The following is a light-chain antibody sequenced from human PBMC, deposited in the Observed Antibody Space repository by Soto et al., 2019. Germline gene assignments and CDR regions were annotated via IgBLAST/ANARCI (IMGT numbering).Light chain of an antibody. CDR2: AAS. CDR3: QKCGIAPFT. V-gene: IGKV1-27*01. CDR1: QRISYY. J-gene: IGKJ4*01. Sequence: IQLTQSPSSLSASVGDRVTITCRASQRISYYLVWYQQTPGKVPKLLIYAASTLQSGVPSRFSGSGSGTDFTLTISSLQPEDVATYHCQKCGIAPFTFGGGTKVDIK.